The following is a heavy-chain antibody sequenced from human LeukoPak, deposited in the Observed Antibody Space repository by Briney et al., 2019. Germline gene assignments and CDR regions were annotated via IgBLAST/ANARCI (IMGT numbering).Heavy chain of an antibody. J-gene: IGHJ6*02. CDR2: IYYSGST. Sequence: SQTLSLTCTVSGGSISSGGYYWSWIRQHPGKGLEWIGYIYYSGSTYYNPSLKSRVTISVDTSKNQFSLKLNSVTAADTAVYYCARDQRITYGMDVWGQGTTVTVSS. CDR3: ARDQRITYGMDV. D-gene: IGHD2-15*01. CDR1: GGSISSGGYY. V-gene: IGHV4-31*03.